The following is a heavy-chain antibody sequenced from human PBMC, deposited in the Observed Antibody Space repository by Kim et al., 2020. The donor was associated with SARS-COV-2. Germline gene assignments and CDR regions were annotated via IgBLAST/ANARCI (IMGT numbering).Heavy chain of an antibody. CDR1: GFTFSSYS. CDR2: ISSSSSTI. J-gene: IGHJ6*02. CDR3: ARDRRSIVVVPARSRTQTRDYYYYGMDV. V-gene: IGHV3-48*02. Sequence: GGSLRLSCAASGFTFSSYSMNWVRQAPGKGLEWVSYISSSSSTIYYADSVKGRFTISRDNAKNSLYVQMNSLRDEDTAVYYCARDRRSIVVVPARSRTQTRDYYYYGMDVWGQGTTVTVSS. D-gene: IGHD2-2*01.